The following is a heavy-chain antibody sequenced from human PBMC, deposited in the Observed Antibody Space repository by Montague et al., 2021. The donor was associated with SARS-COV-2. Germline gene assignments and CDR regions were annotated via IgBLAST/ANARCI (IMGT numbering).Heavy chain of an antibody. CDR2: SSGSDGGT. D-gene: IGHD3-10*01. Sequence: SLRLSFAASGFTFSNSAMNWVRQAPGKGLEWVSGSSGSDGGTHYADSVKGRFTISRDNSKNVLYLQMNSLGAEDTALYYCAKDSYYYGLGYGMDVWGQGTTVTVSS. J-gene: IGHJ6*02. V-gene: IGHV3-23*01. CDR1: GFTFSNSA. CDR3: AKDSYYYGLGYGMDV.